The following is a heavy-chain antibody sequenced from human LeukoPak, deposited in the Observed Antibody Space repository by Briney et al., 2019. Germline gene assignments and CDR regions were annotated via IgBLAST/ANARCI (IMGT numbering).Heavy chain of an antibody. J-gene: IGHJ5*02. D-gene: IGHD2-15*01. CDR3: ARGYCSGGSCYGFNWFDP. V-gene: IGHV4-4*07. Sequence: SETLSLTCTVSGGSISSYYWSWIRQPAGKGLEWIGRIYTSGSTNYNPSLKSRVTMSVDTSKNQFSLKLSSVTAADTAVYYCARGYCSGGSCYGFNWFDPWGQGTLVTVSS. CDR1: GGSISSYY. CDR2: IYTSGST.